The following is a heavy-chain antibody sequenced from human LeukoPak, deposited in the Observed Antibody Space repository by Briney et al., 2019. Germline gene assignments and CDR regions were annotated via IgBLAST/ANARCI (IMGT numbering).Heavy chain of an antibody. Sequence: GGSLRLSCVASGFTFNSYSMNWVRQAPGKGLEWVSYISSGTSTIYYADSVKGRFTISRDNAKNSLYLQMNTLRDEDTAVYYCARGARGDSWGQGTLVTVSS. J-gene: IGHJ4*02. D-gene: IGHD4/OR15-4a*01. CDR1: GFTFNSYS. V-gene: IGHV3-48*02. CDR3: ARGARGDS. CDR2: ISSGTSTI.